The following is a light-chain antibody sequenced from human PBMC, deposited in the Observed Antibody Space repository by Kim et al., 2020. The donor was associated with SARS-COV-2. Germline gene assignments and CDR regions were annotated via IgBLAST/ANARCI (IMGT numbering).Light chain of an antibody. V-gene: IGKV3-15*01. CDR3: QQYNNWPPMT. J-gene: IGKJ1*01. Sequence: PGERATLSCRASQSVSSNLAWYQQKPGQAPRLLIYGASTRATGIPARFSGSGSGTEFTLTISSLQSEDFAVYYCQQYNNWPPMTFGQGTKVDIK. CDR2: GAS. CDR1: QSVSSN.